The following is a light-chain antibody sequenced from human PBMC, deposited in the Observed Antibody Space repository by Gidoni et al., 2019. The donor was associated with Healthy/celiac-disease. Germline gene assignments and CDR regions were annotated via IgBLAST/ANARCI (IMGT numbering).Light chain of an antibody. CDR1: QSVSSSY. J-gene: IGKJ2*01. CDR3: QQYGSSRGYT. Sequence: EFVLTQPPGTLSLSPGERATPSCRASQSVSSSYLAWYQQKPGQAPRLLIYGASSRATGVPDRFSGSGSGTDFTLTISRLEPEDFAVYYCQQYGSSRGYTFGQGTKLEIK. CDR2: GAS. V-gene: IGKV3-20*01.